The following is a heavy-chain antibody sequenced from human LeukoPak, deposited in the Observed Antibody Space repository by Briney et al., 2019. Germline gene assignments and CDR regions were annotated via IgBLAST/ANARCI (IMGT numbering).Heavy chain of an antibody. CDR1: GFTFSSYA. V-gene: IGHV3-30-3*01. Sequence: PGGSLRLSCAASGFTFSSYAMHWVRQAPGKGLEWVAVISYDGSNKYYADSVKGRFTISRDNSKNTLYLQMNSLRAEDTAVYYCAKDRRFYGAPHLYYYYGMDVWGQGTTVTVSS. J-gene: IGHJ6*02. D-gene: IGHD3-10*01. CDR3: AKDRRFYGAPHLYYYYGMDV. CDR2: ISYDGSNK.